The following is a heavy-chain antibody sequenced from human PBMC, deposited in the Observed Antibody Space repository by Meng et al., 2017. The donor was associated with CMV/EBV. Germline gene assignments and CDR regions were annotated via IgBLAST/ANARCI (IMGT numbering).Heavy chain of an antibody. V-gene: IGHV1-2*02. J-gene: IGHJ4*02. CDR2: INPNSGGT. D-gene: IGHD2-2*01. CDR3: ARGRLFCSSTSCRNGGIGY. CDR1: GYTFTGYY. Sequence: ASVKVSCKASGYTFTGYYMHWVRQAPGQGLEWMGWINPNSGGTNYAQKFQGRVTMTRDTSISTAYMELSSLRSEDTAVYYCARGRLFCSSTSCRNGGIGYWGQGTLVTVSS.